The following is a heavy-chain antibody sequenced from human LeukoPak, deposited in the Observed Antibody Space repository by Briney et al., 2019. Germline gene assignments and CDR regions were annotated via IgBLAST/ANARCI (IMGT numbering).Heavy chain of an antibody. D-gene: IGHD1-26*01. V-gene: IGHV3-23*01. CDR3: AKDIELFVS. CDR1: GFTFSNYW. Sequence: PGGSLRLSCAASGFTFSNYWMSWVRQAPGKGLEWVSGLSHGGTRTFYAASVKGRFTISRDDSNSTLFLQMDSLRVEDTATYYCAKDIELFVSWGQGTLVIVSS. J-gene: IGHJ4*02. CDR2: LSHGGTRT.